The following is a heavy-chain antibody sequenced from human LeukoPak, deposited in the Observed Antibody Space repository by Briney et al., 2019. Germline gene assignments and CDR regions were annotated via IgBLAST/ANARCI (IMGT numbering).Heavy chain of an antibody. V-gene: IGHV4-38-2*02. CDR3: ARWVDSWGGYAFDI. D-gene: IGHD3-3*01. J-gene: IGHJ3*02. CDR1: GFSISSDYY. Sequence: SETLSLTCTVSGFSISSDYYGGWIRPPPGEGLEWIGTTHNSGSTYFKPSLSRRVTISIDTSKNQFYLNLTSVNAAAPAVYYSARWVDSWGGYAFDIWGRGTVVTVSS. CDR2: THNSGST.